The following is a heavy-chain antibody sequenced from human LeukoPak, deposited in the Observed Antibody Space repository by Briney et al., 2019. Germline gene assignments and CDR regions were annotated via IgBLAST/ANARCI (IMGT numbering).Heavy chain of an antibody. D-gene: IGHD5-18*01. CDR3: AKFGLEDTAVVKDYYYGMDV. CDR2: ISGSGGST. V-gene: IGHV3-23*01. CDR1: GFTFSSYA. Sequence: PGGSLRLSCAASGFTFSSYAMSWVRQAPGKGLEWVSAISGSGGSTYYADSVKGRFTISRDNSNNTLYLQMNSLRAEDTAVYYCAKFGLEDTAVVKDYYYGMDVWGQGTTVTVSS. J-gene: IGHJ6*02.